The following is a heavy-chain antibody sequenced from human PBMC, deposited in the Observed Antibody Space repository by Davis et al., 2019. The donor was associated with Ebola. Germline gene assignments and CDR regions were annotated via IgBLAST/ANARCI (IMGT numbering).Heavy chain of an antibody. V-gene: IGHV3-74*01. CDR3: ARDLPGGDWYFDL. Sequence: GESLKISCAASGFTFSSYWMHWVRHPPGKGPVWVSRIDSDGTTTVYADSVKGRFTISRDNSKNTLYLQMSSLRAEDTAVYYCARDLPGGDWYFDLWGRGTLVTVSS. CDR1: GFTFSSYW. D-gene: IGHD1-14*01. J-gene: IGHJ2*01. CDR2: IDSDGTTT.